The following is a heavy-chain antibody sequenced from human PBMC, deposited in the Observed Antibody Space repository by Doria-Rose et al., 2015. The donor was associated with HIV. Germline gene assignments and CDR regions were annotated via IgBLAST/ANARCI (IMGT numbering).Heavy chain of an antibody. V-gene: IGHV4-4*09. CDR2: IYSSGST. Sequence: GPGLVKPAETLSLTCTVSGGSISSYYRNWIRQPPGKGLEWIGYIYSSGSTHYDSSLKSRVTISIDTSKNQFSLKLSSVTAADTAVYYCARFRPSRGIYYSLDVWGKGTTVTVSS. CDR3: ARFRPSRGIYYSLDV. D-gene: IGHD3-10*01. CDR1: GGSISSYY. J-gene: IGHJ6*03.